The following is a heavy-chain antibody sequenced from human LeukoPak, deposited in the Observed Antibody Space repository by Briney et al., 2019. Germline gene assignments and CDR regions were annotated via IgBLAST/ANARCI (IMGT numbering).Heavy chain of an antibody. CDR1: GYTFISYD. CDR3: ALGPATYSYSHMDV. CDR2: MNPYSGYT. V-gene: IGHV1-8*02. J-gene: IGHJ6*02. Sequence: ASVKVSCKASGYTFISYDINWVRQATGQGLEWMGWMNPYSGYTGYAQKFQGRVTMTRNTSISTAYMDLSSLTSEGTAVYFCALGPATYSYSHMDVWGQGTTVTVSS.